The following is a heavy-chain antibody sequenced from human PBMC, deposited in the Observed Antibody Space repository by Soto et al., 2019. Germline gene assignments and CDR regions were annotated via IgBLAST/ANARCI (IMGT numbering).Heavy chain of an antibody. Sequence: QVQLVQSGAEVKKPGASVKVSCKASGYTFTSYGISWVRQAPGQGLEWMGWISAYNGNTNYAQKLQGRATMTTDTSASTAYMEMRSLRSDTPAVYDWARDPLGYCSGGSCQLPGDYRGQGTLVTVSS. V-gene: IGHV1-18*01. CDR2: ISAYNGNT. CDR3: ARDPLGYCSGGSCQLPGDY. J-gene: IGHJ4*02. D-gene: IGHD2-15*01. CDR1: GYTFTSYG.